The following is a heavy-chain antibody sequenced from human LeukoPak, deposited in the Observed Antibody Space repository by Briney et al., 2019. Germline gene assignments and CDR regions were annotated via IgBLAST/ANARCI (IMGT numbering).Heavy chain of an antibody. J-gene: IGHJ4*02. CDR2: ISSSGSTI. D-gene: IGHD2-2*01. Sequence: GGSLRLSCAASGFTFSSYEMNWVRQAPGKGLEWVSYISSSGSTIYYADSVKGRFTISRDNAKNSLYLQMNSPRAEDTAVYYCARDGSSTSCLDYWGQGTLVTVSS. V-gene: IGHV3-48*03. CDR1: GFTFSSYE. CDR3: ARDGSSTSCLDY.